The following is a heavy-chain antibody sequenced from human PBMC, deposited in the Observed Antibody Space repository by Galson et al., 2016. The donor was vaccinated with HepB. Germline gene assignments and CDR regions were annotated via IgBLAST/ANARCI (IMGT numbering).Heavy chain of an antibody. V-gene: IGHV3-23*05. D-gene: IGHD6-13*01. CDR3: AGGSTWFSDY. CDR1: GFTFSNYD. J-gene: IGHJ4*02. CDR2: TTNSGITT. Sequence: SLRLSCAASGFTFSNYDMTWVRQAPGKGLEWVSATTNSGITTHYADAVKGRFTISRDNSKNTLFLQMNTVRAEDTAVYYCAGGSTWFSDYWGQGTLVTVSS.